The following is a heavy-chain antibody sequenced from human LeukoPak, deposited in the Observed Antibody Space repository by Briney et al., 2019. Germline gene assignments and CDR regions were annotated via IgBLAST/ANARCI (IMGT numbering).Heavy chain of an antibody. V-gene: IGHV1-3*01. CDR2: INAGNGNT. D-gene: IGHD4-17*01. CDR3: ARDRNGDYEGFDY. CDR1: GYTFTSYA. J-gene: IGHJ4*02. Sequence: ASVTVSCKASGYTFTSYAMHWVRQAPGQGLEWMGWINAGNGNTKYSQKFQGRVTITRDTSASTAYMELSSLRSEDTAVYYCARDRNGDYEGFDYWGQGTLVTVSS.